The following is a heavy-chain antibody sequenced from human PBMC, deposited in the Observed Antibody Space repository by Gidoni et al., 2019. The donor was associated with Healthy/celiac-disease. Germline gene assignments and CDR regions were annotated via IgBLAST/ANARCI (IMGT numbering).Heavy chain of an antibody. CDR1: GFTFSSYA. J-gene: IGHJ4*02. CDR3: AKDSSSTVTTY. CDR2: FSGRGGST. D-gene: IGHD4-17*01. V-gene: IGHV3-23*01. Sequence: EVQLLESGGGLVQPGGSLRLSCAASGFTFSSYAMSWVRQAPGKGLEWVSAFSGRGGSTYYADSVKGRFNISRDNSKNTLYLQMNSLRAEDTAVYYCAKDSSSTVTTYWGQGTLVTVSS.